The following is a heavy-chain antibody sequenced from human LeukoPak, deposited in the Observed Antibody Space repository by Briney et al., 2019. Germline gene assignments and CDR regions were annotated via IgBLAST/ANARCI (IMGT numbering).Heavy chain of an antibody. V-gene: IGHV4-59*01. CDR1: GGSISSYY. CDR3: ARDHLAGWFDP. Sequence: SETLSLTCTVSGGSISSYYWSWIRQPPGKGLEWIGYIYYSGSTYYNPSLKSRVTISVDTSKNQFSLKLSSVTAADTAVYYCARDHLAGWFDPWGQGTLVTVSS. CDR2: IYYSGST. J-gene: IGHJ5*02. D-gene: IGHD3-3*02.